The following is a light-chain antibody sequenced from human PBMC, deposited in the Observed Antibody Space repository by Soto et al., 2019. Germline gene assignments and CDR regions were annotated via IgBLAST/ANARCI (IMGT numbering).Light chain of an antibody. CDR2: GAS. V-gene: IGKV3-11*01. Sequence: ESVVTQSPATLSLSPGERATLSCRASQSVGSYLAWYQQKPGQAPRPLIYGASKRAPGVSARFSGSGSGTDFTLTISSLEPEDFAVYHCLQRSIGFTFGPGTKVDIK. J-gene: IGKJ3*01. CDR1: QSVGSY. CDR3: LQRSIGFT.